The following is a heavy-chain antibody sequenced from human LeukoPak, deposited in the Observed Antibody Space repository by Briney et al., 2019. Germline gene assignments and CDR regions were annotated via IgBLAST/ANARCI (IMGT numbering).Heavy chain of an antibody. CDR1: GGSISSNSYY. CDR3: ARRHPVSDAGAFDI. D-gene: IGHD1-26*01. J-gene: IGHJ3*02. Sequence: PSETLSLTCTVSGGSISSNSYYWSWIRQPAGQGLEWIGHIYTSGSTNYNPSLKSRVTISVDTSKNQFSLKLSSVTAADTAVYYCARRHPVSDAGAFDIWGQGTMVTVSS. CDR2: IYTSGST. V-gene: IGHV4-61*09.